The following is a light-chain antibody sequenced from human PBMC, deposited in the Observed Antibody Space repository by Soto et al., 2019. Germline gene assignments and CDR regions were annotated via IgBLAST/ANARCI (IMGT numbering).Light chain of an antibody. V-gene: IGKV1-5*03. J-gene: IGKJ4*01. CDR2: KAS. CDR1: QSISYW. CDR3: QHYNSYFLT. Sequence: DIPMTQSPSTLSASVGDRVTITCRASQSISYWLAWYQQKPGKAPKLLIFKASSLESGVPSRFSGSGSGTEFTLTISSLQPDDFATYYCQHYNSYFLTFGGGTKVEIK.